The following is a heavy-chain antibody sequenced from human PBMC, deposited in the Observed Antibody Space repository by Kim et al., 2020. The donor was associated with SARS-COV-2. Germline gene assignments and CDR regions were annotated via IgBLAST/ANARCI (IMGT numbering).Heavy chain of an antibody. D-gene: IGHD3-10*01. CDR2: IYYSGST. Sequence: SETLSLTCTVSGGSVSSGSYYWSWIRQPPGKGLEWIGYIYYSGSTNYNPSLKSRVTISVDTSKNQFSLKLSSVTAADTAVYYCARFLGSGSYYNFDYWGQGTLVTVSS. CDR1: GGSVSSGSYY. V-gene: IGHV4-61*01. J-gene: IGHJ4*02. CDR3: ARFLGSGSYYNFDY.